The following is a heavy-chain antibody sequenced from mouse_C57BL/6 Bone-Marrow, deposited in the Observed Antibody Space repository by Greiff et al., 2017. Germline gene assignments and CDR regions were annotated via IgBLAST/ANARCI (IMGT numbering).Heavy chain of an antibody. CDR3: AGAGDYYLFAY. D-gene: IGHD1-1*01. V-gene: IGHV1-64*01. J-gene: IGHJ3*01. Sequence: QVQLQQPGAELVKPGASVKLSCKASGYTFTSYWMHWVKQRPGQGLEWIGMIHPNSGSTNYNEKFKSKATLTVDKSSSTAYMQLSSLTSEDSAVYYCAGAGDYYLFAYWGQGTLVTVSA. CDR2: IHPNSGST. CDR1: GYTFTSYW.